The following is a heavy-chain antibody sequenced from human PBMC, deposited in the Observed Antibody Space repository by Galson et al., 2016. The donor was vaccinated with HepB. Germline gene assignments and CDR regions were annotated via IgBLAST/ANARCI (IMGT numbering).Heavy chain of an antibody. D-gene: IGHD2-8*01. Sequence: SLRLSCAASGFTFSRDWMTWVRQAPGKGLEWVANVKEDGTQTNYVDSVRGRFTISRDNTNNVLYLQMNDLRFEDSAIYYCSRGLAYNLYYWFDPWGQGTVVTVS. CDR2: VKEDGTQT. CDR3: SRGLAYNLYYWFDP. V-gene: IGHV3-7*03. J-gene: IGHJ5*02. CDR1: GFTFSRDW.